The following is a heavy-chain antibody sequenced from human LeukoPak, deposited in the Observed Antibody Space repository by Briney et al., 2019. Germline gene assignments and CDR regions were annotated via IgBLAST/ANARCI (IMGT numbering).Heavy chain of an antibody. CDR3: VKPGSHRFAY. V-gene: IGHV3-7*01. CDR2: IDQDGNQK. CDR1: GFTFTTSW. Sequence: GGSLRLSCAASGFTFTTSWMSWVRQAPGKGLEWVANIDQDGNQKYYVDSVRGRFTVSRDNAKNSLFPQMNSLRAEDTAVYYCVKPGSHRFAYWGQGTLVTVSS. D-gene: IGHD1-14*01. J-gene: IGHJ4*02.